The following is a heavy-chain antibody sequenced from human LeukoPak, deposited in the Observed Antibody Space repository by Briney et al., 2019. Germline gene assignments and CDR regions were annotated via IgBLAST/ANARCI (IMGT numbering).Heavy chain of an antibody. CDR3: ARDLGITETKPYYMDV. V-gene: IGHV1-69*06. CDR2: IIPIFGTA. CDR1: GGTFSSYA. D-gene: IGHD1-20*01. Sequence: SVKVSCKASGGTFSSYAISWVRQAPGQGLEWMGGIIPIFGTANYAQKFQGRVTITADKSTSTAYMELSSLRSDDTAVYYCARDLGITETKPYYMDVWGKGTTVTISS. J-gene: IGHJ6*03.